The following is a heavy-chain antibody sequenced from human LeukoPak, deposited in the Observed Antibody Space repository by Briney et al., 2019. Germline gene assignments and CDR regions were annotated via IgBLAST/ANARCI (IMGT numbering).Heavy chain of an antibody. CDR1: GYSISSGNY. V-gene: IGHV4-38-2*02. J-gene: IGHJ4*02. Sequence: SETLSLSCTVSGYSISSGNYWGWIRQPPGKGLEWIGSIYYTGNTFYNPSLKSRVTISVDTSKNQFSLKLSSVTAADTALYYCARVIDVAAAGYFDSWGQGTQVTVSS. CDR2: IYYTGNT. D-gene: IGHD6-13*01. CDR3: ARVIDVAAAGYFDS.